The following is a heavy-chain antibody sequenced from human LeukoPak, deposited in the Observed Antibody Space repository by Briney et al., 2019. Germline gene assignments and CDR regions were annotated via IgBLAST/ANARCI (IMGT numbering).Heavy chain of an antibody. V-gene: IGHV1-18*01. CDR1: GYTFTSYG. J-gene: IGHJ4*02. Sequence: PEASVKVSCKASGYTFTSYGISWVRQAPGQGLEWMGWISAYNGNTNYAQKLQGRVTMTTDTSTSTAYMELRSLRSDDTAVYYCARSFLGSYLSNFDYWGQGTLVTVSS. D-gene: IGHD1-26*01. CDR3: ARSFLGSYLSNFDY. CDR2: ISAYNGNT.